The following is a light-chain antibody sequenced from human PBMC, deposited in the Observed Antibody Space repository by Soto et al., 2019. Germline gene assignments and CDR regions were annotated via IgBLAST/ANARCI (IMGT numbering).Light chain of an antibody. Sequence: DIQLTQSPSSLSASVGDRVTLTCRASQDIRNELGWYQQKPGKAPKRLIYAASTLQSGVPSRFSGSGSGTDFTLTISCLQSEDFATYFCQHSFGSPITFGQGTRLEIK. CDR1: QDIRNE. CDR2: AAS. V-gene: IGKV1-17*01. J-gene: IGKJ5*01. CDR3: QHSFGSPIT.